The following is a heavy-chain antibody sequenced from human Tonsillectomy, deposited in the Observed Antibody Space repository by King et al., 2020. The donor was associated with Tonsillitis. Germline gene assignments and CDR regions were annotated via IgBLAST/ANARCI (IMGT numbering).Heavy chain of an antibody. Sequence: LVLSWAEVKRAGSSVQVSCKASGDTLNTYTISWVRQAPGQGLAWLGGIVPVLSPANYAPKFQGRVTMTSDKSTSTAYIALSNLRSEDTAVYYCTYCSGTSCYAYWGQGTLVTVSS. CDR1: GDTLNTYT. CDR3: TYCSGTSCYAY. CDR2: IVPVLSPA. D-gene: IGHD2-2*01. J-gene: IGHJ4*02. V-gene: IGHV1-69*16.